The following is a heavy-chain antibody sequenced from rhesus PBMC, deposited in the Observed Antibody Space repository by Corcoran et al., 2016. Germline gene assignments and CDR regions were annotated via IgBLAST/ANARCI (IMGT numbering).Heavy chain of an antibody. J-gene: IGHJ4*01. CDR2: ISGSSGST. CDR3: ARGGTVTFCDY. Sequence: QVQLQESGPGLVKPSETLSLTCAVSGGSVSSSDWWSWIRQPPGKGLEWIGYISGSSGSTYYNPSLKSRVTISTDTSKNQFSRKLSSVTAADTAVYYCARGGTVTFCDYWGQGVLVTVSS. CDR1: GGSVSSSDW. V-gene: IGHV4-65*01. D-gene: IGHD4-23*01.